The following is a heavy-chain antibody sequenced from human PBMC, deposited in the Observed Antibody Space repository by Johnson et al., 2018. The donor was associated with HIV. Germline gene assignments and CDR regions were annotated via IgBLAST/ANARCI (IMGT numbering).Heavy chain of an antibody. CDR1: GFAFSMYD. Sequence: QVQLVESGGGVVQPGGSLRLSCVASGFAFSMYDVQWVRQAPGKGLEWLGYIRSDGSDKKYIESVKGRFTISRDNAKNSLYLQMNSLRAEDTAVYYCARGSSGAFDLWGRGTMVTVSS. D-gene: IGHD6-6*01. V-gene: IGHV3-33*08. CDR2: IRSDGSDK. CDR3: ARGSSGAFDL. J-gene: IGHJ3*01.